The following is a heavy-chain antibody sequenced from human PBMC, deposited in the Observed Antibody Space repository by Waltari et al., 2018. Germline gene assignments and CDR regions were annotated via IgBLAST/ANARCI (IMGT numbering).Heavy chain of an antibody. CDR1: GFTFDDYA. V-gene: IGHV3-9*03. Sequence: EVQLVESGGGLVQPGRSLRLSCAASGFTFDDYAMHWVRQAPGKGLGWVSGISWNSGSIGYADSVKGRFTISRDNAKNSLYLQMNSLRAEDMALYYCAKDIGDGDTHWPFDYWGQGTLVTVSS. D-gene: IGHD4-17*01. CDR3: AKDIGDGDTHWPFDY. J-gene: IGHJ4*02. CDR2: ISWNSGSI.